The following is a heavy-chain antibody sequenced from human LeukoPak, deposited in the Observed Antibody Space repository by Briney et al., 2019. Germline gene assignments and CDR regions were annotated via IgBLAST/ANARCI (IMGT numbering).Heavy chain of an antibody. V-gene: IGHV3-7*01. Sequence: PGGSLSLSCAASGFAFSNDWMSWVRQAPGKGLEWVANIKQDGSEKYYVDSVKGRFTISRDNAKNSLYLQMNSLRAEDTAVYYCARDPTAAGRFDYWGQGTLVTVSS. J-gene: IGHJ4*02. D-gene: IGHD6-13*01. CDR3: ARDPTAAGRFDY. CDR2: IKQDGSEK. CDR1: GFAFSNDW.